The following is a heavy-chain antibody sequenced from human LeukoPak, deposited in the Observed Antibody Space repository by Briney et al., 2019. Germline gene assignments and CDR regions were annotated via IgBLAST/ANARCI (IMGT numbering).Heavy chain of an antibody. D-gene: IGHD6-13*01. CDR1: GGSISSGSYY. CDR2: IYTSGST. CDR3: AREYSSSWYGT. V-gene: IGHV4-61*02. J-gene: IGHJ5*02. Sequence: SQTLSLTCTVSGGSISSGSYYWSWIRQPAGKGLEWIGRIYTSGSTNYNPSLKSRVTISVDTSKNQFSLKLSSVTAADTAVYYCAREYSSSWYGTWGQGTLVTVSS.